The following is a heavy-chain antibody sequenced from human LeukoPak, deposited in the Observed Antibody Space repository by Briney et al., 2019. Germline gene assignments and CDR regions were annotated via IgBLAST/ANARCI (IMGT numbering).Heavy chain of an antibody. CDR1: GYTFTSYA. D-gene: IGHD2-15*01. J-gene: IGHJ4*02. V-gene: IGHV1-3*01. CDR3: ARDHCSGGSCYSLAYYFDY. CDR2: INAGNGNT. Sequence: ASVKVSCKASGYTFTSYAMHWVRQAPGQRLEWMGWINAGNGNTKYSQKFQGRVTITRHTSASTAYMELSSLRSEDTAVYYCARDHCSGGSCYSLAYYFDYWGQGTLVTVSS.